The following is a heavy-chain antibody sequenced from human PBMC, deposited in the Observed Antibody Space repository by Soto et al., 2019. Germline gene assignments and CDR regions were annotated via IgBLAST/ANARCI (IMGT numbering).Heavy chain of an antibody. J-gene: IGHJ6*02. Sequence: SETLSLTCTVSGASIRSFYWSWSRQPPGKGLEWIGYVSYSGSTSYNPSLKSRVTISADTSQNHFSLSLTSVTAADTAVYYCAREQVGVERRDSFYFGLDVWGRRTTVTVSS. V-gene: IGHV4-59*01. CDR1: GASIRSFY. CDR2: VSYSGST. CDR3: AREQVGVERRDSFYFGLDV. D-gene: IGHD1-1*01.